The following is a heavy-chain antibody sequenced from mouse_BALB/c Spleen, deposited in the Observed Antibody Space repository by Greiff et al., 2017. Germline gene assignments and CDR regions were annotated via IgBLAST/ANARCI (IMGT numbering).Heavy chain of an antibody. CDR1: GYSFTGYY. CDR3: ARSIREGAWFAY. CDR2: INPYNGAT. Sequence: VQLQQSGPELVKPGASVKISCKASGYSFTGYYMHWVKQSHVKSLEWIGRINPYNGATSYNQNFKDKASLTVDKSSSTAYMELHSLTSEDSAVYYCARSIREGAWFAYWGQGTLVTVSA. V-gene: IGHV1-31*01. D-gene: IGHD2-12*01. J-gene: IGHJ3*01.